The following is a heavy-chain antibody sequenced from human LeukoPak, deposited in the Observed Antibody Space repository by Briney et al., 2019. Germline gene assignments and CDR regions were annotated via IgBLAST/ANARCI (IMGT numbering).Heavy chain of an antibody. V-gene: IGHV4-39*01. D-gene: IGHD5-18*01. Sequence: SETLSLTCTVSGGSISSSSYYWGWIRQPPGKGPEWIGSIHSTGTSGSTYSNPSLKSRLSISVDTSKNQLSLKVSSVTAADTAVYYCARPREVDTAQAFDIWGQGTMVTVSS. CDR2: IHSTGTSGST. CDR3: ARPREVDTAQAFDI. CDR1: GGSISSSSYY. J-gene: IGHJ3*02.